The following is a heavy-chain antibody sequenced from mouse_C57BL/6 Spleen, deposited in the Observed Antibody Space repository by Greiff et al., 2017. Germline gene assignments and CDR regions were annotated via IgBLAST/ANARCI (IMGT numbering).Heavy chain of an antibody. J-gene: IGHJ1*03. CDR3: ARDYYGSDWYFDV. CDR2: INYDGSST. V-gene: IGHV5-16*01. D-gene: IGHD1-1*01. CDR1: GFTFSDYY. Sequence: EVQVVESEGGLVQPGSSMKLSCTASGFTFSDYYMAWVRQVPEKGLEWVANINYDGSSTYYLDSLKSRFIISRDNAKNILYLQMSSLKSEDTATYYCARDYYGSDWYFDVWGTGTTVTVSS.